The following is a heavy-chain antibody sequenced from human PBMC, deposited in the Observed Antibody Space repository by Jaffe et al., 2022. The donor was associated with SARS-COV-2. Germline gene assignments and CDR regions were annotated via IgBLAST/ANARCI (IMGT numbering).Heavy chain of an antibody. CDR2: IDWDDDK. CDR3: ARRGIAVAGRDDAFDI. CDR1: GFSLSTSGMC. J-gene: IGHJ3*02. Sequence: QVTLRESGPALVKPTQTLTLTCTFSGFSLSTSGMCVSWIRQPPGKALEWLALIDWDDDKYYSTSLKTRLTISKDTSKNQVVLTMTNMDPVDTATYYCARRGIAVAGRDDAFDIWGQGTMVTVSS. V-gene: IGHV2-70*01. D-gene: IGHD6-19*01.